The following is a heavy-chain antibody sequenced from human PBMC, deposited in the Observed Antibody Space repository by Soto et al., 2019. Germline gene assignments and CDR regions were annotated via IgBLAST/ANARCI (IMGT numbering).Heavy chain of an antibody. CDR3: AKVRRWEDYFDY. Sequence: GSLRHSCAAAGFAISNFWGSWVSKVPGKGLQWVAIIQQDGSEKYYVDSVKGRFTISRDNTKNSLYLQMNSLRAEDTAVYYCAKVRRWEDYFDYWGQGTLVTVSS. D-gene: IGHD1-26*01. J-gene: IGHJ4*02. CDR2: IQQDGSEK. CDR1: GFAISNFW. V-gene: IGHV3-7*02.